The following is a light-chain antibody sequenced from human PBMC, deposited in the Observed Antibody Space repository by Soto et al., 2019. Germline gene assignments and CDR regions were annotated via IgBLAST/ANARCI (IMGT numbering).Light chain of an antibody. CDR1: QSVSNSY. J-gene: IGKJ1*01. Sequence: DIVLTQSPDTLSLSPGERATLSCRASQSVSNSYLAWYQQKPGQAPRLLIYGASSRATGIPDRFSGSGSGTDFTLTISRLEPEDFAVYYCQQYGSSPPTFGQGTKVDIK. CDR3: QQYGSSPPT. CDR2: GAS. V-gene: IGKV3-20*01.